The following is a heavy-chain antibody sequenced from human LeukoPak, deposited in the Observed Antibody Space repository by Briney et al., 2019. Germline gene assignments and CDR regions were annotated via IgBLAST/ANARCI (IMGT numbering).Heavy chain of an antibody. CDR1: GYTFTSYG. CDR3: ASSPYSSSPEDY. D-gene: IGHD6-6*01. J-gene: IGHJ4*02. Sequence: SVKVSCKASGYTFTSYGISWVRQAPGQGLEWMGWISAYNGNTNYAQKLQGRVTMTTDTSTSTAYMERRSLKSDDTAVYYCASSPYSSSPEDYWGQGTLVTVSS. V-gene: IGHV1-18*01. CDR2: ISAYNGNT.